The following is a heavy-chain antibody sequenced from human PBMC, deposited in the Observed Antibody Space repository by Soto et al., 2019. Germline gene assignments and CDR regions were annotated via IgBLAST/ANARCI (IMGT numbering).Heavy chain of an antibody. CDR3: ARTTATTSIAAPIYYYYYGMDV. J-gene: IGHJ6*02. D-gene: IGHD6-6*01. Sequence: SETLSLTCTVSGGSISSYYWSWIRQPPGKGLEWIGYIYYSGSTNYNPSLKSRVTISVDTSKNQFSLKLRSVTAADTAVCYCARTTATTSIAAPIYYYYYGMDVWGQGTTVTVSS. V-gene: IGHV4-59*01. CDR2: IYYSGST. CDR1: GGSISSYY.